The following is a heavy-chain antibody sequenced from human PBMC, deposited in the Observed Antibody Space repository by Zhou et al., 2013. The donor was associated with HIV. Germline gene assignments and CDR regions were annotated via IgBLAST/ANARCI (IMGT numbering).Heavy chain of an antibody. CDR2: LDPEHGEG. Sequence: QVQLVQSGAEVKKPGASVKVSCKVSGYSVSGLCIDWVRQAPGKGLEWMGCLDPEHGEGIYAEKFQARVTMTEDTSTDTAFMELTNLRSDDTAMYYCTTDRDITSSLSSWSGRGHFRIWGQGTLVTVSS. CDR1: GYSVSGLC. D-gene: IGHD3-10*01. V-gene: IGHV1-24*01. J-gene: IGHJ1*01. CDR3: TTDRDITSSLSSWSGRGHFRI.